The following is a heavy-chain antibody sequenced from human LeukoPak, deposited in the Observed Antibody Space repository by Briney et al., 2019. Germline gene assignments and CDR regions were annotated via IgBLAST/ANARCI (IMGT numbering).Heavy chain of an antibody. D-gene: IGHD3-10*01. V-gene: IGHV3-30-3*01. CDR3: VKDRTGTYTLDY. J-gene: IGHJ4*02. Sequence: GGSLRLSCAATGFTFSNYAIHWGRQAPGKGLGWGAFISDDGSRQHYADSVKGRFTISRDNSKNTLNLQMNSLRAEDTAVYYCVKDRTGTYTLDYWGQGTLVTVSS. CDR1: GFTFSNYA. CDR2: ISDDGSRQ.